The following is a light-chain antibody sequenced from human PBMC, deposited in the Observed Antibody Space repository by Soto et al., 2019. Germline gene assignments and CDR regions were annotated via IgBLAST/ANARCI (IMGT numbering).Light chain of an antibody. CDR2: AAS. V-gene: IGKV1-39*01. J-gene: IGKJ1*01. Sequence: DLQMTQSPSSLSATVGDRVTITCQASQDISNYLNWYQQKPGKAPKLLIYAASSLQSGVPSSFSGSGSGTDFTLTISSLQPEDFASYYCQQSFSNPRTSGQGTKVDIK. CDR3: QQSFSNPRT. CDR1: QDISNY.